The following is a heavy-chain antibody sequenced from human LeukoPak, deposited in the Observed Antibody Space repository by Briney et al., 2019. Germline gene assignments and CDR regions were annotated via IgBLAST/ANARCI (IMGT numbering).Heavy chain of an antibody. CDR1: GYSISSGYY. CDR3: AMGADYYGSGSYYYYYYYMDV. J-gene: IGHJ6*03. D-gene: IGHD3-10*01. V-gene: IGHV4-38-2*02. CDR2: IYHSGST. Sequence: SETLSLTCTVSGYSISSGYYWGWIRQPPGKGLEWIGSIYHSGSTYYNPSLKSRVTISVDTSKNQFSLKLSSVTAADTAVYYCAMGADYYGSGSYYYYYYYMDVWGKGTTVTISS.